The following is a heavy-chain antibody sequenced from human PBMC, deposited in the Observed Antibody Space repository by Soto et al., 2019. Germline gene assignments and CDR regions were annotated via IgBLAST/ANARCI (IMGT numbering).Heavy chain of an antibody. V-gene: IGHV3-21*01. CDR1: GFTFSSYS. Sequence: EVQLVESGGGLVKPGGSLRLSCAASGFTFSSYSMNWVRQAPGKGLEWVSSISSSSSYIYYADSVKGRFTISRDNAKNSLDLQMNSLRAEDTAVYYCASSDTAMPFDYWGQGTLVTVSS. CDR3: ASSDTAMPFDY. D-gene: IGHD5-18*01. CDR2: ISSSSSYI. J-gene: IGHJ4*02.